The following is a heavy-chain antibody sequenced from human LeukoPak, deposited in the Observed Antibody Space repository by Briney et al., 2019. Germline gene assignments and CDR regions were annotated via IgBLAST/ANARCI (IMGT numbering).Heavy chain of an antibody. J-gene: IGHJ6*03. CDR3: ARGIMVRGVDTYYYYMDV. Sequence: ASVKVSCKASGYTFTGYYMHWVRQAPGQGLEWMGWINPNSGGTNYAQKFQGRVTMTRDTSIGTAYMELSRLRSDDTAVYYCARGIMVRGVDTYYYYMDVWGKGTTVTISS. CDR1: GYTFTGYY. D-gene: IGHD3-10*01. V-gene: IGHV1-2*02. CDR2: INPNSGGT.